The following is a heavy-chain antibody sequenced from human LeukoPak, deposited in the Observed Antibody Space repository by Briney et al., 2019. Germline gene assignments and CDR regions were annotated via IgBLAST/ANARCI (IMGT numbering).Heavy chain of an antibody. V-gene: IGHV3-23*01. CDR3: ARDLVQDYGDYRSFDY. J-gene: IGHJ4*02. CDR2: FSGSGGST. Sequence: GGSLRLSCAASGFTFSSYAMSWVRQAPGKGLEWVSAFSGSGGSTYYADSVKGRFTVSRDNSKNTLYLQMNSLRAEDTAVYYCARDLVQDYGDYRSFDYWGQGTLVAVSS. CDR1: GFTFSSYA. D-gene: IGHD4-17*01.